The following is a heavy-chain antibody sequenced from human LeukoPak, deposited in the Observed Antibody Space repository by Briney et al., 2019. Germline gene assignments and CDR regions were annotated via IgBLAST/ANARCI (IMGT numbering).Heavy chain of an antibody. D-gene: IGHD6-25*01. V-gene: IGHV4-39*01. J-gene: IGHJ4*02. CDR2: IYYSGST. CDR1: GGSISSYY. Sequence: PSETLSLTCTVSGGSISSYYWGWIRQPPGKGLEWIGSIYYSGSTYYNPSLKSRVTISVDTSKNQFSLKLSSVTAADTAVYYCASQKGGIAASTGYWGQGTLVTVSS. CDR3: ASQKGGIAASTGY.